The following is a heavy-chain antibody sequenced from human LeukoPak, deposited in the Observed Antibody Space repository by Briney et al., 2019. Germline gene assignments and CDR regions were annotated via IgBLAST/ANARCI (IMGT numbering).Heavy chain of an antibody. J-gene: IGHJ4*02. CDR1: GGSFSGYY. CDR2: INHSGST. Sequence: PSETLSLTCAVYGGSFSGYYWSWIRQPPGKGLEWIGEINHSGSTNYNPSLKSRVTISVDTSKNQFSLKLSSVTAADTAVYYCARSNIADAAAGTTFFDYWGQGTLVTVSS. V-gene: IGHV4-34*01. CDR3: ARSNIADAAAGTTFFDY. D-gene: IGHD6-13*01.